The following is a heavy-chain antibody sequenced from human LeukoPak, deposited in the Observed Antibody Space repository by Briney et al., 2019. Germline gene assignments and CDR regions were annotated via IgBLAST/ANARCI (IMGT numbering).Heavy chain of an antibody. V-gene: IGHV4-59*08. Sequence: PSETLSLTCVVSGGSIGSYYWTWIRQPPGKGLEWVGYIQNSAIYRAKIKSSPSLQSRVSLSIDSSKKEVSLTVSSVTAADTAVYYCARLSSTLYYSMNVRGPGTAVTVSS. CDR2: IQNSAIYRAKI. J-gene: IGHJ6*02. D-gene: IGHD6-6*01. CDR1: GGSIGSYY. CDR3: ARLSSTLYYSMNV.